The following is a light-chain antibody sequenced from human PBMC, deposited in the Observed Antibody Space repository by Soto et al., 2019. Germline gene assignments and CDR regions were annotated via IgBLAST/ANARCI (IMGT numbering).Light chain of an antibody. CDR2: GNN. Sequence: QSVLTQPPSASGTPGQRVTISCSGSSSNIGSNTVNWYQQLPGTAPKLLIYGNNNRPSGVPDRFSGSKSGTSASLAITGLRAEDEAEYYCQSYDNSLTGSEVVFGGGTKLTVL. CDR3: QSYDNSLTGSEVV. CDR1: SSNIGSNT. J-gene: IGLJ2*01. V-gene: IGLV1-44*01.